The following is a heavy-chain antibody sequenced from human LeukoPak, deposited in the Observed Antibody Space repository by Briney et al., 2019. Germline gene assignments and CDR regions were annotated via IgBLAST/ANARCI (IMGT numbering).Heavy chain of an antibody. CDR1: QFTFSSYW. J-gene: IGHJ4*02. Sequence: GGSLRLSCTASQFTFSSYWMNWVRQAPGKGLEWVANINQDGREKNYVDSVKGRFTISRDNSKNTLYLQMNSLRVDDTAVYYCAKGRADAYTFDYWGQGTLVTTSS. CDR3: AKGRADAYTFDY. V-gene: IGHV3-7*05. CDR2: INQDGREK. D-gene: IGHD5-24*01.